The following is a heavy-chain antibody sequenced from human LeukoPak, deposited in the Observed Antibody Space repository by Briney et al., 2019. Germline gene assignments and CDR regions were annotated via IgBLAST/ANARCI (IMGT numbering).Heavy chain of an antibody. CDR2: IWYDGNNK. CDR3: ARSTSSEYDIYHFDY. D-gene: IGHD3-9*01. CDR1: GLTFSSYA. V-gene: IGHV3-33*08. Sequence: PGGSLRLSCAASGLTFSSYAMYWVRQAPGKGLEWVAVIWYDGNNKYYADSVKGRFTISRDNSKNTLYLQMNSLRAEDTAVYYCARSTSSEYDIYHFDYWGQGTLVTVSS. J-gene: IGHJ4*02.